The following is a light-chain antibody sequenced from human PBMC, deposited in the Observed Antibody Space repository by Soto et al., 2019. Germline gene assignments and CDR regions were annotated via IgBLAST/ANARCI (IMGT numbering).Light chain of an antibody. V-gene: IGKV1-5*03. CDR1: QPISSW. CDR2: TAS. CDR3: QQYPNYPLT. J-gene: IGKJ4*01. Sequence: DIQMTQIPSTLSASVGDRLTITCRASQPISSWLAWYQQKPGQVPKLLIHTASSLQSGVPSRFSGSRSGTEFTLTVNSLQPEDFATYYCQQYPNYPLTFGGGTKVEIK.